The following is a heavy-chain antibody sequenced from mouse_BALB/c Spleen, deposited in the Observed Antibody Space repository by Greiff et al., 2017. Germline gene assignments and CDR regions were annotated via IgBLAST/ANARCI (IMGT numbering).Heavy chain of an antibody. J-gene: IGHJ4*01. CDR2: ISDGGSYT. CDR3: ARGMITPYYAMDY. V-gene: IGHV5-4*02. CDR1: GFTFSDYY. D-gene: IGHD2-4*01. Sequence: EVKVVESGGGLVKPGGSLKLSCAASGFTFSDYYMYWVRQTPEKRLEWVATISDGGSYTYYPDSVKGRFTISRDNAKNNLYLQMSSLKSEDTAMYYCARGMITPYYAMDYWGQGTSVTVSS.